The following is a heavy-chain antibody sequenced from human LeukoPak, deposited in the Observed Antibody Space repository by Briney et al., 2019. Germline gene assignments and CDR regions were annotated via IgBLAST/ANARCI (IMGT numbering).Heavy chain of an antibody. Sequence: SETLSLTCAVSDDSISSSSYYWGWIRQRPKEGLEWIGSIYYSGTTYYNPSLKSRVTISVDTSKNQFSLKLSSVTAADTALYFCARQSTSMSTCWGQGTLVTVSS. CDR2: IYYSGTT. V-gene: IGHV4-39*01. CDR1: DDSISSSSYY. CDR3: ARQSTSMSTC. J-gene: IGHJ4*02. D-gene: IGHD3-3*02.